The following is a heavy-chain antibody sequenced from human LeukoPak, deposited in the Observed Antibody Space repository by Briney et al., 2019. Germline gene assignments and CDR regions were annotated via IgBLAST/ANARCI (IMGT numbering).Heavy chain of an antibody. CDR3: AKVVFVGATRVGAFDI. CDR1: GFTFTSYA. D-gene: IGHD1-26*01. Sequence: PGGSLRLSCAASGFTFTSYAMHWVRQASGKGLEWVSHISWNSGSTAYADSVKGRFTISRDNAKNSLYLQMDSLRPEDTALYYCAKVVFVGATRVGAFDIWGQGTMVTVSS. CDR2: ISWNSGST. V-gene: IGHV3-9*01. J-gene: IGHJ3*02.